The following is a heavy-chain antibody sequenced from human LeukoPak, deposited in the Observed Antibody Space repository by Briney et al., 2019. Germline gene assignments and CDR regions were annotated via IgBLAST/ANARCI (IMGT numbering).Heavy chain of an antibody. CDR2: ISYDGSNI. J-gene: IGHJ6*02. CDR3: AKSYGDYEPGGPFDAVMDV. D-gene: IGHD4-17*01. CDR1: GFTFSSYG. V-gene: IGHV3-30*18. Sequence: GGSLRLSCAASGFTFSSYGMHWVRQAPGKGLEWVAVISYDGSNIYYADSVKGRFTISRDNSKNTLYLQMNSVRAEDTAVYYCAKSYGDYEPGGPFDAVMDVGGQGTTATVS.